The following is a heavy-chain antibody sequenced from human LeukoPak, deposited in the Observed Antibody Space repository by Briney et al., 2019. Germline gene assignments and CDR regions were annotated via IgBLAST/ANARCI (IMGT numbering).Heavy chain of an antibody. J-gene: IGHJ4*02. CDR3: ARSIPYGTTWYGRSDY. CDR2: IKQDGSEK. V-gene: IGHV3-7*03. Sequence: PGGSLRLSCAASGFTISSYWMSWVRQAPGKGLEWVANIKQDGSEKYYVDSVKGRFTISRDNALNSLYLQMNSLRAEDTAIYYCARSIPYGTTWYGRSDYWGQGTLVTVSS. D-gene: IGHD6-13*01. CDR1: GFTISSYW.